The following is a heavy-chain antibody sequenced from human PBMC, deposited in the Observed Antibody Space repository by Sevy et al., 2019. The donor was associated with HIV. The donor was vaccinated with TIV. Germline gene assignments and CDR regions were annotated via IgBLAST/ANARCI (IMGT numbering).Heavy chain of an antibody. CDR1: GFAFSTHA. J-gene: IGHJ4*01. Sequence: GGSLRLSCAASGFAFSTHAMHWVRQAPGKGLEWVAVISNEGTETFYAAAVAGRFTISRNNAKILLSLQVNSLRPEDTAVYYCARDGGYSVKWYPLYWGHGTLVTVSS. CDR3: ARDGGYSVKWYPLY. CDR2: ISNEGTET. D-gene: IGHD1-26*01. V-gene: IGHV3-30-3*01.